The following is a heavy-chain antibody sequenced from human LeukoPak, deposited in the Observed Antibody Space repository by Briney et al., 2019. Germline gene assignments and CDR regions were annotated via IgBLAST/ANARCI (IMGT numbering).Heavy chain of an antibody. CDR3: TTDRSKVGAAGYYYSGMDV. V-gene: IGHV3-15*01. CDR1: GFTFSNAW. Sequence: GGSLRLSCAASGFTFSNAWMSWVRQAPGKGLEWVGRIKCKTDGGTTDYAAPVKGRFTISRDDSKNTLYLQMNSLKTEDTAVYYCTTDRSKVGAAGYYYSGMDVWGQGTTVTVSS. D-gene: IGHD2-15*01. CDR2: IKCKTDGGTT. J-gene: IGHJ6*02.